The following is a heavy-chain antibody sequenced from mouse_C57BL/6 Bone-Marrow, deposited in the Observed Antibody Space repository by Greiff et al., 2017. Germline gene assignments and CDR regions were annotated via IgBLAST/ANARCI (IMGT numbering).Heavy chain of an antibody. Sequence: QVQLQQPGTELVKPGASVKLSCKASGYTFTSYWMHWVKQRPGQGLEWIGNINPSNGGTNYNEKFKGKATLTVDKSSSTAYMQLSSLTSEDAAVYYCAEGYYGSSSYWYFDVWGTGTTVTVSS. CDR3: AEGYYGSSSYWYFDV. V-gene: IGHV1-53*01. CDR2: INPSNGGT. J-gene: IGHJ1*03. D-gene: IGHD1-1*01. CDR1: GYTFTSYW.